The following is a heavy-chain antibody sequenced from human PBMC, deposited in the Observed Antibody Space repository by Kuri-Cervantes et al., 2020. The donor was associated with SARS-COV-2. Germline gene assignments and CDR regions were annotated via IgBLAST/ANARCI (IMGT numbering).Heavy chain of an antibody. CDR3: TRGIYQALRDYYYGMDV. D-gene: IGHD2-2*01. CDR1: GFTFGDYA. V-gene: IGHV3-49*04. J-gene: IGHJ6*02. Sequence: GGSLRLSCTASGFTFGDYAMSWVRQAPGKGLEWVGFIRSKANGGTKEYAAYVKGRFTTSREDYKSIAYMQMNSLKTEDTAVYYCTRGIYQALRDYYYGMDVWGQGTTVTVSS. CDR2: IRSKANGGTK.